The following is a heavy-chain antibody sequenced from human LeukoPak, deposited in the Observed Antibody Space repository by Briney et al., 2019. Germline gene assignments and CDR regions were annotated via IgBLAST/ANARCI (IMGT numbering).Heavy chain of an antibody. CDR3: TRGKAAYCGGDCYFYY. Sequence: GGSLRLSCAASGFTFSSSAMSWVRQAPGKGLEWVGFIRSKAYGGTTEYAASVKGRFTISRDDSKSIAYLQMNSLKTEDTAVYYCTRGKAAYCGGDCYFYYWGQGTLVTVSS. D-gene: IGHD2-21*02. J-gene: IGHJ4*02. V-gene: IGHV3-49*04. CDR2: IRSKAYGGTT. CDR1: GFTFSSSA.